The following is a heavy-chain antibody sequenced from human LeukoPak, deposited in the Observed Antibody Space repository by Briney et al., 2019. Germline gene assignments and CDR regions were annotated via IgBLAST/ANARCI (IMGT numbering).Heavy chain of an antibody. V-gene: IGHV4-39*01. CDR1: GGSIISSSYY. CDR3: ARPPSTFGFWSGYDDYYYMDV. J-gene: IGHJ6*03. Sequence: SETLSLTCTVSGGSIISSSYYWGWIRQPPGKGLEWIGSIYYSGSTSYNPSLKSRVTISVDTSKNQFSLKLSSVTAADTAVYYCARPPSTFGFWSGYDDYYYMDVWGKGTTVTVSS. CDR2: IYYSGST. D-gene: IGHD3-3*01.